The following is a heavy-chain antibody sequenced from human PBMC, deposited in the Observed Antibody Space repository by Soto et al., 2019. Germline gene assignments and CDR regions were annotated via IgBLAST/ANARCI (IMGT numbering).Heavy chain of an antibody. V-gene: IGHV2-5*01. CDR3: AHRRGDRSSWYGGYFDY. D-gene: IGHD6-13*01. CDR1: GFSLSTSLVV. J-gene: IGHJ4*02. Sequence: SGPTLVNPTQTRTLTCTFSGFSLSTSLVVVGWILHPPGKSLECLALIYWNDDKRYSQYLKSRLTITKHTSKNQVALTMTNMDPVDTDTYYCAHRRGDRSSWYGGYFDYSGQANLVTVSS. CDR2: IYWNDDK.